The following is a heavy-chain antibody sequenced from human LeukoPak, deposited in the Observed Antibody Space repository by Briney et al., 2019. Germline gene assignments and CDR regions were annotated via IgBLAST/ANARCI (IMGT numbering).Heavy chain of an antibody. CDR2: ISSGSSYL. D-gene: IGHD6-6*01. J-gene: IGHJ4*02. CDR1: VFTFSSYS. V-gene: IGHV3-21*01. CDR3: ARDHLTYSSSSDFDY. Sequence: GGSLRLSCAASVFTFSSYSMNWVRQAPGKGLEWVSSISSGSSYLYYADSMKGRFTISRDNAKNSLYLQMNSLRAEDTAVYYCARDHLTYSSSSDFDYWGQGTLVTVSS.